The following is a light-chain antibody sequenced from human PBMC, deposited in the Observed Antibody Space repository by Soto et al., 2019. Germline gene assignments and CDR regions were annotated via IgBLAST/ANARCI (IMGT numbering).Light chain of an antibody. Sequence: DIQMTQSPSTLSASVGDRVTITCRASQSISSWLAWYQQIPGKVPKLLIYDSSSLESGVPSRFSGSGSGTEFTLTISSMQPDDFATYFFQQYNSYSRTFGQGTKVEIK. CDR3: QQYNSYSRT. J-gene: IGKJ1*01. V-gene: IGKV1-5*01. CDR2: DSS. CDR1: QSISSW.